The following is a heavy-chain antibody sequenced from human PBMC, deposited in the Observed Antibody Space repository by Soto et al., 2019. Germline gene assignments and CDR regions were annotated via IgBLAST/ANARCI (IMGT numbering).Heavy chain of an antibody. CDR2: INHLGSI. CDR1: GRTLSDSF. D-gene: IGHD2-21*01. CDR3: ARGGISHWAYFYYMDV. V-gene: IGHV4-34*01. J-gene: IGHJ6*03. Sequence: SDTLSLTFVDSGRTLSDSFLSWIRQPPGMALEWIGEINHLGSINYNPSLKSRVTMSVYTSKNQFSLTLNSVTAADTATYYCARGGISHWAYFYYMDVWDRGTTVT.